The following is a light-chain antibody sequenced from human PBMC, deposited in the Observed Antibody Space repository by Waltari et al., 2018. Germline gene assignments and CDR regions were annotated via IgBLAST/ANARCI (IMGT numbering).Light chain of an antibody. CDR3: MQALQTPLT. CDR1: QSLLQSNGNNY. CDR2: LGS. V-gene: IGKV2-28*01. J-gene: IGKJ4*01. Sequence: DIVMTQSPPSLPVTTGEPASISCRSSQSLLQSNGNNYLDWYLQKPGQSPQLLIYLGSNRASGVPDRFSGSGSGTDFTLKISRVEAEDVGVYYCMQALQTPLTFGGGTKVEIK.